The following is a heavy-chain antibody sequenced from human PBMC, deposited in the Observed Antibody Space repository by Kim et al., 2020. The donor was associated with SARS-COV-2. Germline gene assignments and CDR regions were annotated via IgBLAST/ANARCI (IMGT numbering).Heavy chain of an antibody. V-gene: IGHV3-7*01. Sequence: GGSLRLSCATSGFSFSTYWMTWVRQAPGKGLEWVANIQQDGSEKYYVDSVKGRFTISRDNAKNSLYLQMNSLRVEDTAVYYCARERTKDCSSSSCPYYYYYGMDVWGQGATVTVSS. J-gene: IGHJ6*02. D-gene: IGHD2-2*01. CDR1: GFSFSTYW. CDR2: IQQDGSEK. CDR3: ARERTKDCSSSSCPYYYYYGMDV.